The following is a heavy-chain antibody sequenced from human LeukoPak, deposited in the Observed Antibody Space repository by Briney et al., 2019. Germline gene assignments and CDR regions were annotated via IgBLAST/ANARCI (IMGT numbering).Heavy chain of an antibody. CDR3: ASKSAGDCSGGSCYPPDY. D-gene: IGHD2-15*01. V-gene: IGHV1-69*05. Sequence: SVKVSCKASGGTFSSYAISWVRQAPGQGLEWMGRIIPIFGTANYAQKFQGRVTITTDESTSTAYIELSSLRSEDTAVYYCASKSAGDCSGGSCYPPDYWGQGTLVTVSS. CDR1: GGTFSSYA. CDR2: IIPIFGTA. J-gene: IGHJ4*02.